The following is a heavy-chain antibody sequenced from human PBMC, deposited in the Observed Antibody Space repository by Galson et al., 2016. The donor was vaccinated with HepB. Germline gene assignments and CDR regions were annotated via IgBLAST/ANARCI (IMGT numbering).Heavy chain of an antibody. CDR2: ITGDGRAT. J-gene: IGHJ4*02. CDR3: AKDGTHKITWYYGMAAGYYFDY. CDR1: ESTFSDYA. D-gene: IGHD3-10*01. V-gene: IGHV3-23*01. Sequence: SLRLSCAASESTFSDYAMSWVRQAPGKGLEWVSTITGDGRATYYSDSVKGRFTISRDNSKSALYIQMDSLRAEETAVYYWAKDGTHKITWYYGMAAGYYFDYWGQGTLVTVSS.